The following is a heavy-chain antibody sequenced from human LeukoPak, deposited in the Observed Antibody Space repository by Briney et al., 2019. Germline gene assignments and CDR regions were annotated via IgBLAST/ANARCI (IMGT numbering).Heavy chain of an antibody. CDR2: IYYSGST. Sequence: PSETLSLTCTVSGYSISSGYYWGWIRQPPGKGLEWIGYIYYSGSTNYNPSLKSRVTISVDTSKNQFSLKLSSVTAADTAVYYCARGEGDGYFGDYWGQGTLVTVSS. CDR1: GYSISSGYY. D-gene: IGHD5-24*01. J-gene: IGHJ4*02. CDR3: ARGEGDGYFGDY. V-gene: IGHV4-61*01.